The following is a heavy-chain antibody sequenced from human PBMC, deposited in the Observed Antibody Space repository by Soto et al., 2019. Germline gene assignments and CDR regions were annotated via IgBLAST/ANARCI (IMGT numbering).Heavy chain of an antibody. CDR3: ARDFSPTVTDYYYYYMDV. D-gene: IGHD4-17*01. CDR2: INPSGGST. J-gene: IGHJ6*03. V-gene: IGHV1-46*03. Sequence: QVQLVQSGAEMKKPGASVKVSCKASGYTFTSYYMHWVRQAPGQGLEWMGIINPSGGSTSYAQKFQGRVTMTRDTSTSTVYMELSSLRSEDTAVYYCARDFSPTVTDYYYYYMDVWGKGTTVTVSS. CDR1: GYTFTSYY.